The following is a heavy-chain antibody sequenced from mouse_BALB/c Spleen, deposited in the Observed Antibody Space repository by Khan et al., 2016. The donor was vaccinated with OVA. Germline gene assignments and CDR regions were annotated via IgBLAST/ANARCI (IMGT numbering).Heavy chain of an antibody. D-gene: IGHD1-1*01. CDR1: GFTFSNYA. V-gene: IGHV5-6-5*01. CDR2: ISSGGST. J-gene: IGHJ3*01. CDR3: ARDYGFVY. Sequence: EVQRVESGGGSVKPGGSLKVSCAASGFTFSNYAMSWVRQTTEKRLEWVASISSGGSTYYPDSVKGRFTISRDNARNILYREMGSVRAEDTAMYYWARDYGFVYWGQGTLVTVS.